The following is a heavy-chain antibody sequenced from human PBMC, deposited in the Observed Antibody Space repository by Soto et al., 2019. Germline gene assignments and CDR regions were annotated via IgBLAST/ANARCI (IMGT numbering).Heavy chain of an antibody. D-gene: IGHD3-22*01. Sequence: SGESLKISCAASGFTFSSYAMSWVRQAPGKGLEWVSAISGSGGSTYYADSVKGRFTISRDNSKNTLYLQMNSLRAEDTAVYYCAKVPYYYDSSGYLPFDYWGQGTLVTVSS. V-gene: IGHV3-23*01. CDR2: ISGSGGST. CDR3: AKVPYYYDSSGYLPFDY. J-gene: IGHJ4*02. CDR1: GFTFSSYA.